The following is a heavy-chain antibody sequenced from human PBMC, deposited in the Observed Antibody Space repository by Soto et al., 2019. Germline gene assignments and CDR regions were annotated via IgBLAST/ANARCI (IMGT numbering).Heavy chain of an antibody. Sequence: GGSLRLSCAASGFTFSSYSMNWVRQAPGKGLEWVSYISSSSSTIYYADSVKGRFTISRDNAKNSLYLQMNSLRAEDTAVYYCASSNGRGSSPEGYYYYYYYMDVWGKGTTVTVSS. J-gene: IGHJ6*03. V-gene: IGHV3-48*01. CDR2: ISSSSSTI. CDR3: ASSNGRGSSPEGYYYYYYYMDV. CDR1: GFTFSSYS. D-gene: IGHD6-6*01.